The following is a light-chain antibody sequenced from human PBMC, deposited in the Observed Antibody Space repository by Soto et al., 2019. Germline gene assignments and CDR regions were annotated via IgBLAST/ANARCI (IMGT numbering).Light chain of an antibody. CDR3: SSYTNSKTLL. J-gene: IGLJ1*01. Sequence: QSALTQPASVSGSPGQSITISCTGTSDDYVSWYQQHPGKAPTLMIYGVTNRPSGVSTRFSGSKSGNAASLTISGLQTEDEADYYCSSYTNSKTLLFGTGTKLTVL. CDR1: SDDY. CDR2: GVT. V-gene: IGLV2-14*01.